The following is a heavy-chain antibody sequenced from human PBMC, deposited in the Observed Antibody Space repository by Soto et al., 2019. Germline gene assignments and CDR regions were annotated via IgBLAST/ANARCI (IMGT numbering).Heavy chain of an antibody. D-gene: IGHD3-3*01. CDR1: GYTFTSYD. CDR3: ARRSGPNYYYGMDV. V-gene: IGHV1-8*01. Sequence: QVQLVQSGAEVKKPGASVKVSCKASGYTFTSYDINWVRQATGQGLEWMGWMNPNSGNTGYAQKFQGRVTMTTNTSISTAYMELSSLRSEDTAVYYCARRSGPNYYYGMDVWGQGTTVTVSS. J-gene: IGHJ6*02. CDR2: MNPNSGNT.